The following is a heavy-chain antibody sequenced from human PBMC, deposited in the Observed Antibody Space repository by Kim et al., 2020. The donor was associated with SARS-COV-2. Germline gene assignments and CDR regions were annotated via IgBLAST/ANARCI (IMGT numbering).Heavy chain of an antibody. CDR2: ITQDGSEK. Sequence: GGSLRLSCAASGFTFSSYWMSWVRQAPGKGLEWVANITQDGSEKYYVDSVKGRFTISRDNAKNSLYLQMNSLRAEDTAVYYCASTLESGSAYYYYYGMDVWGQGTTVTVSS. CDR3: ASTLESGSAYYYYYGMDV. V-gene: IGHV3-7*03. J-gene: IGHJ6*02. D-gene: IGHD5-12*01. CDR1: GFTFSSYW.